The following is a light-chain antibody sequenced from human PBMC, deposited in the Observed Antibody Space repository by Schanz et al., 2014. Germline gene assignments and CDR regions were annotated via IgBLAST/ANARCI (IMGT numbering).Light chain of an antibody. J-gene: IGLJ2*01. CDR2: GNS. CDR1: SSNIGAGYD. V-gene: IGLV1-40*01. CDR3: SSYTSSSTLVV. Sequence: QSVLTQPPSVFGAPGQRVTISCTGSSSNIGAGYDVHWYQQLPGTAPKLLIYGNSNRPSGVSNRFSGSKSGNTASLTISGLQAEDEADYYCSSYTSSSTLVVFGGGTKLTVL.